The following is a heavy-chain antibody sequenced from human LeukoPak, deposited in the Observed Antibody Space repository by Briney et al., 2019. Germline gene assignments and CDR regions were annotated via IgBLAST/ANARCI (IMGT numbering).Heavy chain of an antibody. Sequence: SETLSLTCAVYGGSFSGYYWSWIRQPPGKGLEWIGEINHSGSTNYNPSLKSRVTVSVDTSKNQFSLKLSSMTAADTAVYYCARASLYYYGSGSYSNWFDPWGQGTLVTVSS. D-gene: IGHD3-10*01. CDR1: GGSFSGYY. J-gene: IGHJ5*02. CDR2: INHSGST. CDR3: ARASLYYYGSGSYSNWFDP. V-gene: IGHV4-34*01.